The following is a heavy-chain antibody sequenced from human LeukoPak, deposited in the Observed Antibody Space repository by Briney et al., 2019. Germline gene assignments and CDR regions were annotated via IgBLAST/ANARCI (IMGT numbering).Heavy chain of an antibody. CDR2: ISGSGGST. V-gene: IGHV3-23*01. CDR1: GFTFSSYA. J-gene: IGHJ4*02. D-gene: IGHD3-10*01. Sequence: GGSLRLSCAASGFTFSSYAMSWVRQAPGKGLEWVSAISGSGGSTYYADSVKGRFTISRDNSKNTLYLQMNSLRAEDTAVYYCAKDGLWFGELHGYFDYWGQGTLVTVSS. CDR3: AKDGLWFGELHGYFDY.